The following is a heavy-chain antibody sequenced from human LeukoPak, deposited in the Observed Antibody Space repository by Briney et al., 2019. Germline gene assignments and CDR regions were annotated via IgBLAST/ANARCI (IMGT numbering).Heavy chain of an antibody. Sequence: ASVKVSCKVSGYTLTELSMHWVRQAPGKGLEWMGGFDPEDGETIYAQKFQGRVTMTEDTSTDTAYMELSSLRSEDTAVYYCATLADYYDSSGYYNWYFDYWGKGTLVTVSS. CDR2: FDPEDGET. CDR3: ATLADYYDSSGYYNWYFDY. D-gene: IGHD3-22*01. V-gene: IGHV1-24*01. CDR1: GYTLTELS. J-gene: IGHJ4*02.